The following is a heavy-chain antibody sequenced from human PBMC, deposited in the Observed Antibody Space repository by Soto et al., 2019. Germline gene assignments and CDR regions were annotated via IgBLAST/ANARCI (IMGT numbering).Heavy chain of an antibody. Sequence: SETLSLNSTVSGGYIRISRYQWAWFRQPPGRGLEWIGSMYYSWSTYYNPSLKSRVTMSVDTSKNQFSLKLSSVTAADTAVYYCARLGGIDYWGQGILVTVSS. D-gene: IGHD3-16*01. CDR1: GGYIRISRYQ. CDR3: ARLGGIDY. J-gene: IGHJ4*02. V-gene: IGHV4-39*01. CDR2: MYYSWST.